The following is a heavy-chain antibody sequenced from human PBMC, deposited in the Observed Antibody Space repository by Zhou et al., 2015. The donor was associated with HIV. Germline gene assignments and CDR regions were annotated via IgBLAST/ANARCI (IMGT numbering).Heavy chain of an antibody. D-gene: IGHD2-15*01. V-gene: IGHV1-69*01. CDR2: IIPIFGTA. CDR1: GGTFSSYA. J-gene: IGHJ4*02. Sequence: QVQLVQSGAEVKKPGSSVKVSCKASGGTFSSYAISWVRQAPGQGLEWMGGIIPIFGTANYAQKFQGRVTITADESTSTAYMELSSLRSEDTAVYYCARDSDLGYCSGGSCYDLDYWGQGTLVTVSS. CDR3: ARDSDLGYCSGGSCYDLDY.